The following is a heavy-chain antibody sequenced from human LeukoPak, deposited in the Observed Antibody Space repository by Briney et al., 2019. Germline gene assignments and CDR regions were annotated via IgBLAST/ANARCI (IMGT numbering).Heavy chain of an antibody. J-gene: IGHJ4*02. CDR1: GFSFSGHW. V-gene: IGHV3-74*01. Sequence: GGSLRLSCTASGFSFSGHWMHWARQLPGKGLVWVSRISPTGSTTSYADSVKGRFTVPRDNAKNTLYLQVNNLRAEDTAVYYCARGPNSNWSGLDFWGQGTLLTVSS. D-gene: IGHD6-6*01. CDR2: ISPTGSTT. CDR3: ARGPNSNWSGLDF.